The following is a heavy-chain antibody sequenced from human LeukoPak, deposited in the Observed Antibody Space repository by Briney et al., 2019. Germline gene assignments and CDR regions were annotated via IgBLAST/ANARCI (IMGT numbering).Heavy chain of an antibody. Sequence: NPSETLSLTCTVSGGSISSYYWSWIRQPPGKGLEWIGYIYYSGSTNYNPSLKSRVTISVDTSKNQFSLKLSSVTAADTAVYYRARDSYDSDAFDIWGQGTMVTVSS. CDR3: ARDSYDSDAFDI. D-gene: IGHD3-22*01. V-gene: IGHV4-59*01. CDR2: IYYSGST. CDR1: GGSISSYY. J-gene: IGHJ3*02.